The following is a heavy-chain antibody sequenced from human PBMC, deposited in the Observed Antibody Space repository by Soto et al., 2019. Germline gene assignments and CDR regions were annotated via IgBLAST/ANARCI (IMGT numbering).Heavy chain of an antibody. V-gene: IGHV4-59*01. CDR2: IYYSGST. CDR3: ARDLEYYDILTGYSHWFDP. CDR1: GGPISSYY. D-gene: IGHD3-9*01. Sequence: TSETLSLTCTVSGGPISSYYWSWIRQPPGKGLELIGYIYYSGSTNYNPSLKSRVTISVDTSKNQFSLKLSSVTAADTAVYYCARDLEYYDILTGYSHWFDPWGQGTLVTVSS. J-gene: IGHJ5*02.